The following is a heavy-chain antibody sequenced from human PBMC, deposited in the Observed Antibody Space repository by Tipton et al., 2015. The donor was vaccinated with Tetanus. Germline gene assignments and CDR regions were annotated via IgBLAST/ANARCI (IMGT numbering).Heavy chain of an antibody. V-gene: IGHV1-2*02. J-gene: IGHJ4*02. CDR1: GYTFTDYH. CDR3: ARDAGPAGGGSFDY. CDR2: IDPKSGDT. D-gene: IGHD3-10*01. Sequence: QSGAEVKKPGASVKVSCKPSGYTFTDYHMQWVRQAPGQGLEWMGWIDPKSGDTDFAQKFQGRVTMTRDSSISTVYMELSRLRSDDAAVYYGARDAGPAGGGSFDYWGQGTLVTVAS.